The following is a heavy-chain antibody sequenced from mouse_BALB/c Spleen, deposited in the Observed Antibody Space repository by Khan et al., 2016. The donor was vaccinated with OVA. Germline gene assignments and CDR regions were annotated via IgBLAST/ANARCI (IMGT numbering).Heavy chain of an antibody. CDR1: GLSLTNYG. J-gene: IGHJ3*01. D-gene: IGHD2-2*01. CDR2: IWGDGST. CDR3: AIIYYGYDWFTY. Sequence: QVQLKQSGPGLVAPSQSLSITCTVSGLSLTNYGISWIRQPPGKGLEWLGVIWGDGSTNYHSALISRLSIIKDNSKSQVFLTLISLQTDDTATYYCAIIYYGYDWFTYWGQGTLVTVSA. V-gene: IGHV2-3*01.